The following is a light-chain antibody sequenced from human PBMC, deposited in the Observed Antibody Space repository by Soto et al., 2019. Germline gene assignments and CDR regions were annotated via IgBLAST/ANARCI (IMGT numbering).Light chain of an antibody. CDR3: GTWDSSLSAGV. Sequence: QSVLTQPPSVSETPGQTVTISCSGSNSYIGNNYVSWYQQLPGTAPTLLIYDNNKRPSEIPDRFSGSKSGTSATLGITGLQTGDEADYYCGTWDSSLSAGVFGTGTKVTVL. CDR2: DNN. J-gene: IGLJ1*01. CDR1: NSYIGNNY. V-gene: IGLV1-51*01.